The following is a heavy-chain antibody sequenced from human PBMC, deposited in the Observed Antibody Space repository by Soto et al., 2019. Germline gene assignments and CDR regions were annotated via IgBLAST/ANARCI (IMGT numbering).Heavy chain of an antibody. CDR2: MNPNSGNT. D-gene: IGHD3-10*01. V-gene: IGHV1-8*01. Sequence: ASVKVSCKASGYTFTSYDINWARQATGQGLEWMGWMNPNSGNTGYAQKCQGRVTMTRNTSISTAYMELSSLRSEDTAVYYCARDYGGANYYYYGMDVWGKGTTVTVSS. J-gene: IGHJ6*04. CDR1: GYTFTSYD. CDR3: ARDYGGANYYYYGMDV.